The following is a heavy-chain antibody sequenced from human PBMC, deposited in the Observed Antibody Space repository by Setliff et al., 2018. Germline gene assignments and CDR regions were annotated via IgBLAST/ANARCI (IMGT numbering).Heavy chain of an antibody. CDR2: IYYSGST. D-gene: IGHD1-7*01. CDR1: GGPFSGYY. V-gene: IGHV4-34*01. CDR3: ERIRTGTFLNWFDP. Sequence: SETLSLTCAVYGGPFSGYYWGWIRQPPGKGLEWIGSIYYSGSTYYNPSLKSRVTISVDTSKNQFSLKLSSVTAADTAVYYCERIRTGTFLNWFDPWGQGTLVTVSS. J-gene: IGHJ5*02.